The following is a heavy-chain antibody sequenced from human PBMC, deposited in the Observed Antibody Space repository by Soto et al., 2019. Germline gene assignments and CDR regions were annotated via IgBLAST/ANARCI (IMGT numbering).Heavy chain of an antibody. V-gene: IGHV3-23*01. CDR3: ARDGVLMVYAIQWLVLGNWFDP. CDR1: GFTFSSYA. CDR2: ISGSGGST. J-gene: IGHJ5*02. Sequence: PGGSLRLSCAASGFTFSSYAMSWVRQAPGKGLEWVSAISGSGGSTYYADSVKGRFTISRDNSKNTLYLQMNSLRSEDTAVYYCARDGVLMVYAIQWLVLGNWFDPWGQGTLVTVSS. D-gene: IGHD2-8*01.